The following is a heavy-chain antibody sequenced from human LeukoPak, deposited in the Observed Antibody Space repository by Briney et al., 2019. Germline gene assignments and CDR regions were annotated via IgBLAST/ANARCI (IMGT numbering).Heavy chain of an antibody. D-gene: IGHD3-22*01. CDR3: AKDAYYFDSSGYPDNWFDP. J-gene: IGHJ5*02. V-gene: IGHV3-23*01. CDR1: GFTFSSHA. Sequence: GGSLRLSCAASGFTFSSHAMSWVRQAPGKGLEWVSTISGSGDSTSYADSVKGQFTISRDNSKDTLYLQMNSLRAEDTAVYYCAKDAYYFDSSGYPDNWFDPWGQGTLVTVSS. CDR2: ISGSGDST.